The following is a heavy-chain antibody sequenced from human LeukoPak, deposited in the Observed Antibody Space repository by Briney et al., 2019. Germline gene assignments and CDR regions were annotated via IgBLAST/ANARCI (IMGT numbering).Heavy chain of an antibody. D-gene: IGHD3-22*01. CDR3: ARAPAEIGGYYPEYFRH. Sequence: GGSLRLSCAGSGFAFGTYAMSWVRQAPGMGLEWVSSISADGQVTYYADSVEGRFTVSRDNAKNTVSLQMNSLRAEDTGVYYCARAPAEIGGYYPEYFRHWGQGTLVTVSS. CDR1: GFAFGTYA. CDR2: ISADGQVT. V-gene: IGHV3-23*01. J-gene: IGHJ1*01.